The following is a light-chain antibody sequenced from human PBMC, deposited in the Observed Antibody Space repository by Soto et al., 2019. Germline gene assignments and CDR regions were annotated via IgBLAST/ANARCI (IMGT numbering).Light chain of an antibody. Sequence: QSVLTQPASVSGSPGQSITISCTRISSDGDDYKDVSWYQQHPGKAPKLMIYEVTYRPSGVSNRFSGSKSGNTASLTISGLQAEDEADYYCSSYTSTSTVFGTGTKLTVL. CDR1: SSDGDDYKD. J-gene: IGLJ1*01. CDR2: EVT. CDR3: SSYTSTSTV. V-gene: IGLV2-14*01.